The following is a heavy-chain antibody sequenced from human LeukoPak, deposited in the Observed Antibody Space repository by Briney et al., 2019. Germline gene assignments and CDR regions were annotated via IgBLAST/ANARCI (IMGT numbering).Heavy chain of an antibody. J-gene: IGHJ5*02. D-gene: IGHD2-15*01. V-gene: IGHV1-69*13. CDR2: IIPIFGTA. Sequence: GASVKVSCKASGGTFSSYAISWVRQAPGQGLEWMGGIIPIFGTANYAQKFQGRVTITADESTSTAYMELSSLRSEDTAVYYCARGRVVAATSWFDPWGQGTLVTVSS. CDR1: GGTFSSYA. CDR3: ARGRVVAATSWFDP.